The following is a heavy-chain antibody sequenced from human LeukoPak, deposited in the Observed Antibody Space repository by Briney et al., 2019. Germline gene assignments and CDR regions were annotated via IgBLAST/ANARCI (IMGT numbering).Heavy chain of an antibody. CDR3: AKDQGSPRAYYYYYMDV. CDR2: ISYDGSNK. Sequence: GGSLRLSCAASGFTFSSYGMHWVRQAPGKGLEWVAVISYDGSNKYYADSVKGRFTISRDNSKNTLYLQMNSLRPEDTAVFYCAKDQGSPRAYYYYYMDVWGKGTTVTVSS. J-gene: IGHJ6*03. V-gene: IGHV3-30*18. D-gene: IGHD6-13*01. CDR1: GFTFSSYG.